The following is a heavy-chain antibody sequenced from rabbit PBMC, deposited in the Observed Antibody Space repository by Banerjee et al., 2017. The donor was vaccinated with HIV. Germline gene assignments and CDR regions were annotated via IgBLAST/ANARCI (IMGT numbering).Heavy chain of an antibody. D-gene: IGHD6-1*01. CDR2: IYVDSGTA. Sequence: QQQLEESGGGLVQPGGSLKLSCKASGFAFSSYYMCWVRQAPGRGLEWIACIYVDSGTAWYASWAKGRFTISKTSSTTVTLQMTSLTAADTATYFCARVGYTYGDGGDGYSKWGLWGQGTLVTVS. CDR3: ARVGYTYGDGGDGYSKWGL. V-gene: IGHV1S45*01. CDR1: GFAFSSYY. J-gene: IGHJ3*01.